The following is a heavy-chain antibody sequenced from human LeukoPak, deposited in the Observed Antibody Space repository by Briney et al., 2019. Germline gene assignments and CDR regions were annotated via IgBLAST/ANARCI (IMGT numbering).Heavy chain of an antibody. V-gene: IGHV1-2*02. CDR2: INPNSGAT. Sequence: ASVKVSCKASGYTFTDYYIHWVRLAPGQGLEWMGWINPNSGATTYAQRFQGRVTMTRDTSISTAYMEVSRLTSDDTAAKYCARGNNVATLAYWGQGTLVTVSS. CDR3: ARGNNVATLAY. D-gene: IGHD1/OR15-1a*01. CDR1: GYTFTDYY. J-gene: IGHJ4*02.